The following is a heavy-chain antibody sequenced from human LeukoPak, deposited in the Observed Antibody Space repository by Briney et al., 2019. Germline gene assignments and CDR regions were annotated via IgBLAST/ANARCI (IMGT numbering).Heavy chain of an antibody. Sequence: ASVKVSCKASGYTFTGYYMHWVRQAPGQGLEWMGWINPNSGGTNYAQKFQGRVTMTRDTSISTAYMELSRLRSDDTAVYYCARNYDIWGGGSDCWGQGTLVTVSS. CDR1: GYTFTGYY. CDR3: ARNYDIWGGGSDC. CDR2: INPNSGGT. D-gene: IGHD3-9*01. J-gene: IGHJ4*02. V-gene: IGHV1-2*02.